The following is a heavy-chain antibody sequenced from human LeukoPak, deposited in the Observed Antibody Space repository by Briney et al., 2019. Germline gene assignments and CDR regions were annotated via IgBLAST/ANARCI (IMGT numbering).Heavy chain of an antibody. V-gene: IGHV3-74*01. CDR3: ARGGRYAYFLDY. CDR2: IKSDGSST. J-gene: IGHJ4*02. CDR1: GFIFSDYW. D-gene: IGHD3-16*01. Sequence: GGSLSLSCAASGFIFSDYWMHWVRQGPGKGLVWVSRIKSDGSSTSYAESVKGRFTISRDNAKNTVYVHMNSLRGEDTAVYYCARGGRYAYFLDYWGQGTLVTVSS.